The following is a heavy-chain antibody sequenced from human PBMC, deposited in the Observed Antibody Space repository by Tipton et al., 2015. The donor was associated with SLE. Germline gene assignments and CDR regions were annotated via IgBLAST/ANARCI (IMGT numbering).Heavy chain of an antibody. V-gene: IGHV3-7*01. CDR1: GFTITSYA. CDR2: IKEDGSDK. D-gene: IGHD3-10*01. Sequence: SLRLSCAASGFTITSYAMHWVRQAPAKGLEWVANIKEDGSDKYYLDSVKGRFTISRDNAKNSLWLQMNSLRVEDTAVYYCARDAGGLEDYMDVWGKGTTVTVS. CDR3: ARDAGGLEDYMDV. J-gene: IGHJ6*03.